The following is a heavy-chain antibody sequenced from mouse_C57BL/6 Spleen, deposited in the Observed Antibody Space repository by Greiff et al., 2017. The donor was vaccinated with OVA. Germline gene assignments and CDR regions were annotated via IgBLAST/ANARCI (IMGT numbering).Heavy chain of an antibody. CDR1: GYTFTSYW. V-gene: IGHV1-69*01. J-gene: IGHJ1*03. CDR2: IDPSDSYT. CDR3: AIYGSSYGWYFDV. Sequence: VQLQQPGAELVMPGASVKLSCKASGYTFTSYWMHWVKQRPGQGLEWIGEIDPSDSYTNYNQKFKGKSTLTVDKSSSTAYMQLSSLTSEDSAVYYCAIYGSSYGWYFDVWGTGTTVTVSS. D-gene: IGHD1-1*01.